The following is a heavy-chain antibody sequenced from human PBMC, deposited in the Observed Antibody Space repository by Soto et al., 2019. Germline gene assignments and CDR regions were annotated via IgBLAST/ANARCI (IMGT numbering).Heavy chain of an antibody. Sequence: SGPTLGNPTQTLTLTCTFCGFSLSTRAVGVGWIRQPPGKALEWLALIYWDDDKRYRPSLKSRLTIVKDTSKNLVILIMTNMDPEDTATYYCAHRAYYYGSGSYYTHWGQGILVTVSS. CDR3: AHRAYYYGSGSYYTH. V-gene: IGHV2-5*02. CDR1: GFSLSTRAVG. CDR2: IYWDDDK. J-gene: IGHJ4*02. D-gene: IGHD3-10*01.